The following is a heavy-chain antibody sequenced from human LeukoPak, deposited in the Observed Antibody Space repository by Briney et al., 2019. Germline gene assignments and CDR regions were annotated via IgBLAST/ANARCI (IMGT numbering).Heavy chain of an antibody. CDR3: ARGGYTYGPGL. Sequence: GGSLRLSCAASGFTFSSYSMNWVRQAPGKGLEWVSSISSSSSYIYYADSVKGRFTISRDNSKGTMTLQMNSLRAEDTAIYYCARGGYTYGPGLWGQGTLVSVSS. D-gene: IGHD5-18*01. V-gene: IGHV3-21*04. J-gene: IGHJ4*02. CDR1: GFTFSSYS. CDR2: ISSSSSYI.